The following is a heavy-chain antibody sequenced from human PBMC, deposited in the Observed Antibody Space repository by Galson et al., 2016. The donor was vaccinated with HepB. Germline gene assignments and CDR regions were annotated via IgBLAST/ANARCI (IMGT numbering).Heavy chain of an antibody. J-gene: IGHJ3*02. CDR3: ARRSSDAFDI. CDR2: INPRDSET. D-gene: IGHD3-10*01. Sequence: QSGAEVKKSGESLKISCKYSGFTITSYWIAWVRQMPGKGLEWRGIINPRDSETRYSPSFQGQVTISADKSISAAYLQWNSLKASDTAIYYGARRSSDAFDIWGQGTMVTVSS. CDR1: GFTITSYW. V-gene: IGHV5-51*01.